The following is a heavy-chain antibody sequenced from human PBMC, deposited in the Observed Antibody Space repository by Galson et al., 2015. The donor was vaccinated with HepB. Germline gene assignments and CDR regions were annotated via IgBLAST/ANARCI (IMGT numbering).Heavy chain of an antibody. CDR2: IKGDGREE. D-gene: IGHD7-27*01. CDR3: ARDWNWGLDY. Sequence: SLRLSCAASGFTFSPIWMSWVRQAPGKGLEWVANIKGDGREEYYVDSVKGRFTISRDNARNSRYLQMNSLTAEDTALYYCARDWNWGLDYWGQGTLVTVSS. J-gene: IGHJ4*02. CDR1: GFTFSPIW. V-gene: IGHV3-7*03.